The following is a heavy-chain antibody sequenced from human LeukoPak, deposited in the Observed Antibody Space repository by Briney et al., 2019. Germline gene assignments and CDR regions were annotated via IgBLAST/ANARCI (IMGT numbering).Heavy chain of an antibody. V-gene: IGHV3-23*01. CDR3: GRDPNGDYIGAFEF. CDR2: ITGGGTTT. D-gene: IGHD4-17*01. CDR1: GFTFSNFA. J-gene: IGHJ3*01. Sequence: GGSLRLSCVALGFTFSNFAVMWVRQAPRQGLEFVAAITGGGTTTRYGDSVKGRFTISRYNSKDTLFLQMRSLRVEDTAQYFCGRDPNGDYIGAFEFWGHGTGVTVSS.